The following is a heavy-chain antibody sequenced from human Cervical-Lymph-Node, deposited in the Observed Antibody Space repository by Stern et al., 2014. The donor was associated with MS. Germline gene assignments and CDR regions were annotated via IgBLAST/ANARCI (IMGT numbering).Heavy chain of an antibody. Sequence: EVQLVESGGGLVQPGGSLRLSCAASGFSFSDFYMDWVRQAPGTGLEWVGRTRNKAKSYTTVYAASVKGRFTISRDDSKNSLYLQMNSLKAEDTAVYYCSRDSSGDYWGPGTLVTVSS. V-gene: IGHV3-72*01. CDR3: SRDSSGDY. J-gene: IGHJ4*02. CDR2: TRNKAKSYTT. CDR1: GFSFSDFY.